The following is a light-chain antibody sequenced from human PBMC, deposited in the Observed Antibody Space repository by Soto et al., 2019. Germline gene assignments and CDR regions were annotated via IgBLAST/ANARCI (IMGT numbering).Light chain of an antibody. CDR2: ENN. V-gene: IGLV1-51*02. CDR3: GTWDSSLSAYV. CDR1: SSNIGNNY. Sequence: VLTQPPSVSAAPGQMVTISCSGSSSNIGNNYVSWYQQLPGTAPKLLIYENNKRPSGIPDRFSGSKSGTSATLGITGLQTGDEADYYCGTWDSSLSAYVFGTGTKV. J-gene: IGLJ1*01.